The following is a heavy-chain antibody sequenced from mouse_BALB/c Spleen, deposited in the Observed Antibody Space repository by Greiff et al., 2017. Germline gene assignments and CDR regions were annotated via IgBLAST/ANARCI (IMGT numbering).Heavy chain of an antibody. CDR3: ARDHYDGFPYYFDY. J-gene: IGHJ2*01. V-gene: IGHV2-9*02. D-gene: IGHD2-3*01. Sequence: VKLMESGPGLVAPSQSLSITCTVSGFSLNSYGVHWVRQPPGKGLEWLGVIWAGGSTHYNSALMSRLSINKDNSKSQVFLKMNRLQTDDTAMYYCARDHYDGFPYYFDYWGQGTTLTVSS. CDR2: IWAGGST. CDR1: GFSLNSYG.